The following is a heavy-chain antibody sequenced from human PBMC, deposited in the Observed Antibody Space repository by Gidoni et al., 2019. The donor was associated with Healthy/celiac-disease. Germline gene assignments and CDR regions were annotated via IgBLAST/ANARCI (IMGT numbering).Heavy chain of an antibody. CDR1: GYTFTSYD. Sequence: QVQLVQSGAEVKTPGASVKVSCNASGYTFTSYDLNWVRQATGQGLEWMGWMNPNSGNTGYAQKFQGRVTMTRNTSISTAYMELSSLRSEDTAVYYCARGRNYYDSSGYYYGHAFDIWGQGTMVTVSS. J-gene: IGHJ3*02. D-gene: IGHD3-22*01. CDR2: MNPNSGNT. V-gene: IGHV1-8*01. CDR3: ARGRNYYDSSGYYYGHAFDI.